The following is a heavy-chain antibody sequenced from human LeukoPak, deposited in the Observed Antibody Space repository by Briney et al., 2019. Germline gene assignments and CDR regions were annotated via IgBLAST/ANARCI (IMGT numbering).Heavy chain of an antibody. CDR3: ARDSGSSWYPTRWFDP. D-gene: IGHD6-13*01. Sequence: SETLSLTCTVSGGSISSYYWSWIRQPAGKGLEWIGRIYTSGSTNYNPSLKSRVTMSVDTSKNQFSLKLSSVTAADTAVYYCARDSGSSWYPTRWFDPWGQGTPVTVSS. CDR1: GGSISSYY. J-gene: IGHJ5*02. V-gene: IGHV4-4*07. CDR2: IYTSGST.